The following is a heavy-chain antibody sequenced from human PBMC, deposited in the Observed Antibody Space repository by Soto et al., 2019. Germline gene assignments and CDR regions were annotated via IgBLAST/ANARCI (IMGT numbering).Heavy chain of an antibody. V-gene: IGHV4-31*03. CDR1: GGSISSGGYY. CDR3: ARDRADYGDYPIYYYYGMDV. Sequence: SETLSLTCTVSGGSISSGGYYWSWIRQHPGKGLEWIGYIYYSGSTYYNPSLKSRVTISVDTSKNQFSLKLSSVTAADTAVYYCARDRADYGDYPIYYYYGMDVWGQGTTVTVSS. CDR2: IYYSGST. D-gene: IGHD4-17*01. J-gene: IGHJ6*02.